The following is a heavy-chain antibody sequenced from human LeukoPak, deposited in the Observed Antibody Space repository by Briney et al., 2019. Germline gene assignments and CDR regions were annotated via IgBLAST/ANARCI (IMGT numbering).Heavy chain of an antibody. D-gene: IGHD4-17*01. V-gene: IGHV4-59*01. Sequence: SETLSLTCTVSGGSISSYYWSWIRQPPGKGLEWIGYIYYSGSTHYNPSLKSRVTISVDTSKNQFSLKLSSVTAADTAVYYCARDDYGDHFDYWGQGTLVTVSS. CDR3: ARDDYGDHFDY. CDR2: IYYSGST. J-gene: IGHJ4*02. CDR1: GGSISSYY.